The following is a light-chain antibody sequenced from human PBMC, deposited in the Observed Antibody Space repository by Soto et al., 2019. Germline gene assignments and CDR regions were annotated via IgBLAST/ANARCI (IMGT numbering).Light chain of an antibody. CDR2: EVS. CDR1: SSDVGSYNL. Sequence: QSVLTQPASVSGSPGQSITISCTGTSSDVGSYNLVSWYQQHPGKAPKLMIYEVSKRPSGVSNRFSGSKSGNTASLTISGLQAEDDSEYYSCSYAGSSTPYVFVTGNKVPVL. CDR3: CSYAGSSTPYV. V-gene: IGLV2-23*02. J-gene: IGLJ1*01.